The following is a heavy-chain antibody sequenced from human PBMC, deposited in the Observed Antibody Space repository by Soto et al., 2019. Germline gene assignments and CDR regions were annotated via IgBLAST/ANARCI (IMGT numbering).Heavy chain of an antibody. J-gene: IGHJ4*02. Sequence: QVQLVQSGAEEKKPGASVKVSCKASGYTFTGYAMHWVRQAPGQRLEWMGWINAGNGNTKYSQKFQGRVTITTDTPASTADMELSSLRSEDTAVYYCARAVAVAAAFDYWGQGTLVTVSS. CDR1: GYTFTGYA. CDR3: ARAVAVAAAFDY. V-gene: IGHV1-3*05. D-gene: IGHD6-19*01. CDR2: INAGNGNT.